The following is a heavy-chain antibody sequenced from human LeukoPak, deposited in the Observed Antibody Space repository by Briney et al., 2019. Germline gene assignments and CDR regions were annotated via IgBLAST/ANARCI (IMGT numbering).Heavy chain of an antibody. D-gene: IGHD1-14*01. J-gene: IGHJ5*02. CDR1: GASISSSTDY. Sequence: PSETLSLTCTVSGASISSSTDYWGWIRQPPGKGLEWIANIYYSGSTYYNPSLKSRVTISVDTSKNQFSLKLSSVTAVDTAVYYCAGLIRPGWFDPWGQGTLVTVSS. V-gene: IGHV4-39*01. CDR3: AGLIRPGWFDP. CDR2: IYYSGST.